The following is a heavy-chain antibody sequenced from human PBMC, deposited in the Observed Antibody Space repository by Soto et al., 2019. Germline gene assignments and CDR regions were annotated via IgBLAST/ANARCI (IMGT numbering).Heavy chain of an antibody. Sequence: QVQLVQSGAEVKKPGASVKVSCKASGYTFTSYGISWVRQAPGQGLEWMGWISAYNGTTNYAQKLQGRVTMTKDTSTSRAYMELRSLRSDDTAVYYCARGLWFGELPSYYFDYWGQGTLVVVSS. CDR1: GYTFTSYG. D-gene: IGHD3-10*01. J-gene: IGHJ4*02. CDR2: ISAYNGTT. V-gene: IGHV1-18*01. CDR3: ARGLWFGELPSYYFDY.